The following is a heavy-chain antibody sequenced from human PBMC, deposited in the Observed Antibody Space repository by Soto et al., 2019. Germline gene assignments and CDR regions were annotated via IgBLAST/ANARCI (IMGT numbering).Heavy chain of an antibody. Sequence: SETLSLTCTVSGGSVSSGSYYWSWIRQPPGKGLEWIGYIYYSGSTNYNPSLKSRVTISVDTSKNQFSLKLSSVTAADTAVYFCARSVAVPGAHIDYWGQGTQVTVSS. CDR2: IYYSGST. CDR3: ARSVAVPGAHIDY. V-gene: IGHV4-61*01. J-gene: IGHJ4*02. CDR1: GGSVSSGSYY. D-gene: IGHD6-19*01.